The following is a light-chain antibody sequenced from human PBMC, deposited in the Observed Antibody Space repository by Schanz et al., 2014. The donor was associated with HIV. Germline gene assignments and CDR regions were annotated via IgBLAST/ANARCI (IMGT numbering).Light chain of an antibody. V-gene: IGKV1-5*03. CDR3: QQYNSYLYT. J-gene: IGKJ2*01. CDR1: QSMGDW. Sequence: DIQMTQSPSTLSASVGDIVTITCRASQSMGDWLAWYQHKPGKPPKFLIRKASRLESGVPSRFSGSGSGTEFTLTISGLQPDDFATYYCQQYNSYLYTFGQGTKLEIK. CDR2: KAS.